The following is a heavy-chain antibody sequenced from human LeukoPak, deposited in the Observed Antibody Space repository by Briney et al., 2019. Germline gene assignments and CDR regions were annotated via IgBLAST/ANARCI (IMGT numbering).Heavy chain of an antibody. CDR3: ARGHIAAAGYYYYYYMDV. D-gene: IGHD6-13*01. Sequence: ASVKVSCKASGYTFTGYYMHWVRQAPGHGLEWMGRINPNSGGTNYAQKFQGRVTMTRDTSISTAYMELSRLRSDDTAVYYCARGHIAAAGYYYYYYMDVWGKGTTVTVSS. CDR2: INPNSGGT. CDR1: GYTFTGYY. V-gene: IGHV1-2*06. J-gene: IGHJ6*03.